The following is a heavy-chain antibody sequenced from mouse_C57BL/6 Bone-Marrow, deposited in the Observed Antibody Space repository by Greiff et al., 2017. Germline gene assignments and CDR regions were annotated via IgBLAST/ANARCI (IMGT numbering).Heavy chain of an antibody. Sequence: QVQLQQPGAELVMPGASVKLSCKASGYTFTSYWMHWVKQRPGQGLEWIGEIVPSDSYTNYNQKFKGKSTLTVDKSSSTAYMQLSSLTSEDSAVYYCARDGSSFYWYFDVWGTGTTVTVSS. CDR3: ARDGSSFYWYFDV. J-gene: IGHJ1*03. CDR2: IVPSDSYT. V-gene: IGHV1-69*01. D-gene: IGHD1-1*01. CDR1: GYTFTSYW.